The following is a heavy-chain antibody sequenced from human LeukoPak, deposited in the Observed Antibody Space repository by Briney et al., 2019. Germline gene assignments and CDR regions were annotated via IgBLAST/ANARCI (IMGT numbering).Heavy chain of an antibody. CDR2: IYHSGST. V-gene: IGHV4-34*09. D-gene: IGHD3-22*01. Sequence: SSETLSLTCAVYGGSFSGYYWSWIRQDPAKGLEWIGYIYHSGSTYYNPALKSRVTISLDTSKNQFSLKLRSVTAADTAVYYCTRANYYDSTGYLPVVYPSDYWGQGTLVTVSS. CDR3: TRANYYDSTGYLPVVYPSDY. J-gene: IGHJ4*02. CDR1: GGSFSGYY.